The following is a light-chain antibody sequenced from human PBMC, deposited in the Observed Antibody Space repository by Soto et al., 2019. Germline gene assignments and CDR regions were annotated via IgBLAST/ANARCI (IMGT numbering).Light chain of an antibody. J-gene: IGKJ1*01. CDR1: RIIASNN. CDR2: GAS. Sequence: EIVLTQPPGTLSLSPGEKATPSCRASRIIASNNLGWYQKKPGQTPRPLIYGASSRATGIPDRFSGSGSGTDSTLTISRLEPEDFAVYYCQHYGTSPGTFGQGTKVEIK. CDR3: QHYGTSPGT. V-gene: IGKV3-20*01.